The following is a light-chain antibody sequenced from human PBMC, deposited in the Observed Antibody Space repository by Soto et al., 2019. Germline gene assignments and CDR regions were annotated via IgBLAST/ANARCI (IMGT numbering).Light chain of an antibody. CDR1: QTISTS. CDR2: DAS. CDR3: QQYSGYTLT. V-gene: IGKV1-5*01. Sequence: DIQMTQSPSTLSASVGDRVTIACRASQTISTSLAWYQRKPGKAPKLLIYDASNLESGVPSRFSGSGSGTEFTLTINSLQPDDFASYYCQQYSGYTLTFGGGTKVDIK. J-gene: IGKJ4*01.